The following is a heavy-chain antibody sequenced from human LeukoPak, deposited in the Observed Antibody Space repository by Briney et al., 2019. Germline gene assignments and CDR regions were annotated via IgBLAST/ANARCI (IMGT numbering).Heavy chain of an antibody. Sequence: SETLSLTCTVSGVSISSSNSYWGWIRQPPGKGLEWIGSIYYSGNTYYNASLKSQVTISVDKSKNQFSLKLSSVTAADTAVYYCARGAGLGGAGTKLDYWGQGTLVTVSS. D-gene: IGHD6-13*01. CDR1: GVSISSSNSY. CDR2: IYYSGNT. J-gene: IGHJ4*02. V-gene: IGHV4-39*07. CDR3: ARGAGLGGAGTKLDY.